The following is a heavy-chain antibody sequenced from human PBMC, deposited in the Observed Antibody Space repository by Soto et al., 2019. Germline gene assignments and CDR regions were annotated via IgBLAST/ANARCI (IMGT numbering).Heavy chain of an antibody. CDR2: IYYSGST. CDR1: GVSISSYY. D-gene: IGHD3-3*01. V-gene: IGHV4-59*08. CDR3: ARHDDFWSGYHPLDY. Sequence: SETLSLTCTVSGVSISSYYWSWIRQPPGKGLEWIGYIYYSGSTNYNPSLKSRVTISVDTSKNQFSLKLSSVTAADTAVYYCARHDDFWSGYHPLDYWGQGTLVTVSS. J-gene: IGHJ4*02.